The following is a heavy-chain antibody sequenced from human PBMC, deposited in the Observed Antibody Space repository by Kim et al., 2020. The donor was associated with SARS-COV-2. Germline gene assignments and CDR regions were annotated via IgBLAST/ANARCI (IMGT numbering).Heavy chain of an antibody. D-gene: IGHD4-17*01. CDR3: ARPLSDIYDYGDYTNWFDP. CDR1: GYTFTGYY. CDR2: INPNSGGT. J-gene: IGHJ5*02. Sequence: ASVKVSCKASGYTFTGYYMHWVRQAPGQGLEWMGRINPNSGGTNYAQKFQGRVTMTRDTSISTAYMELSRLRSDDTAVYYCARPLSDIYDYGDYTNWFDPWGQGTLVTVSS. V-gene: IGHV1-2*06.